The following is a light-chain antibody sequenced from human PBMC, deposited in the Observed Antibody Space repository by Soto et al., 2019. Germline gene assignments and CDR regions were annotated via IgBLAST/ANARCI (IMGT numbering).Light chain of an antibody. J-gene: IGKJ5*01. CDR3: QLRTNWPPRIT. Sequence: EIVLTQSPATLSLSPGERATLSCRASQRVSSYLAWYQQKPGQAPRLLIYDASNRATGIPARFSGSGSGTDFTLTISSLEPEDFAVYYCQLRTNWPPRITFGQGTRLEIK. V-gene: IGKV3-11*01. CDR1: QRVSSY. CDR2: DAS.